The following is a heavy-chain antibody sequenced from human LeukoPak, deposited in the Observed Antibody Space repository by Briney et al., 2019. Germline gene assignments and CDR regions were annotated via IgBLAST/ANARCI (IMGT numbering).Heavy chain of an antibody. CDR1: GGTFSSYA. Sequence: ASVKVSCKASGGTFSSYAISWVRQAPGQGLEWMGWTSAYNDNANYAQKLQGRVTMATDTSTSTAYMELRSLRSDDTAVYYCARVVVVAATIWFDPWGQGTLVTVSS. CDR3: ARVVVVAATIWFDP. CDR2: TSAYNDNA. J-gene: IGHJ5*02. V-gene: IGHV1-18*01. D-gene: IGHD2-15*01.